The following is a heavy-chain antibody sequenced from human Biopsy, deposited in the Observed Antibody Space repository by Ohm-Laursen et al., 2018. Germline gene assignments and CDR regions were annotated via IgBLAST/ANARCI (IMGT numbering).Heavy chain of an antibody. V-gene: IGHV4-59*01. CDR2: IYYSGST. J-gene: IGHJ6*02. D-gene: IGHD2/OR15-2a*01. CDR3: ARATNSTGWPYYYFYGMDV. CDR1: GGSISSDC. Sequence: GTLSLTCTVSGGSISSDCWSWIRQTPGKGLEWIGYIYYSGSTNYNPSLKSRVTISVDTSKNQFSLRLNSVTAADTAVYYCARATNSTGWPYYYFYGMDVWGQGTTVTVSS.